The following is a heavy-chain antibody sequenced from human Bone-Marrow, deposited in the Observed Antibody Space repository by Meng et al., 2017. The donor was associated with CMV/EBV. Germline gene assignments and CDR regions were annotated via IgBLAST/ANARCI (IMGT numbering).Heavy chain of an antibody. V-gene: IGHV1-18*01. CDR1: GYTFTSYG. CDR3: ARNHWSYDFWSGDSIDY. D-gene: IGHD3-3*01. Sequence: VQVEEGGAEVKERGAAGEVSCKASGYTFTSYGISWVRQAPGQGLEWTGWISAYNGNTNYAQKSKGRVTMTTDTSTSTAYMELRSLRSHDTAVYYCARNHWSYDFWSGDSIDYWGQGTLVTVSS. J-gene: IGHJ4*02. CDR2: ISAYNGNT.